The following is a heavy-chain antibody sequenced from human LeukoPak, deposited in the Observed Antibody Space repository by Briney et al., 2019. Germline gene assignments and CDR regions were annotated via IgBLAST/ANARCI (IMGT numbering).Heavy chain of an antibody. D-gene: IGHD2-2*01. CDR2: ISSSSSYI. V-gene: IGHV3-21*01. Sequence: GSLSLSCAASGFTFSSYSMNWVRQAPGKGLEWVSSISSSSSYIYYADSVKGRFTISRDNAKNSLYLQMNSLRAEDTAVHYCARASLGPVDYWGQGTLVTASS. CDR3: ARASLGPVDY. J-gene: IGHJ4*02. CDR1: GFTFSSYS.